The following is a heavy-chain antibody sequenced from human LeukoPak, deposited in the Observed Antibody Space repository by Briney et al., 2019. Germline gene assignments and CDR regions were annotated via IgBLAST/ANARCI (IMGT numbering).Heavy chain of an antibody. J-gene: IGHJ3*02. D-gene: IGHD2-21*02. Sequence: GRSLRLSCAASGFTFSSYDMHWVRQSPGKGLEWVAVISYDGSNKYYADSVKGRFTISRDNSKNTLYLQMNSLRAEDTAVYYCAKEKGREIFRVVVVTATHAFDIWGQGTMVTVSS. V-gene: IGHV3-30*18. CDR2: ISYDGSNK. CDR1: GFTFSSYD. CDR3: AKEKGREIFRVVVVTATHAFDI.